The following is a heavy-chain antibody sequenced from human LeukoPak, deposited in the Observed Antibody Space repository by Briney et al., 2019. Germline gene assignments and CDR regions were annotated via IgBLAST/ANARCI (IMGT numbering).Heavy chain of an antibody. CDR3: AKDRNSYDSSGYYFIDY. D-gene: IGHD3-22*01. Sequence: GGSLRPSRAASGLTLSSYAMSWVCQAPGKGLEWVSAISGSGGSTYYADSVKGRFTISRDNSKNTLYLQMNSLRAEDTAVYYSAKDRNSYDSSGYYFIDYWGQGTLVTVTS. CDR1: GLTLSSYA. J-gene: IGHJ4*02. CDR2: ISGSGGST. V-gene: IGHV3-23*01.